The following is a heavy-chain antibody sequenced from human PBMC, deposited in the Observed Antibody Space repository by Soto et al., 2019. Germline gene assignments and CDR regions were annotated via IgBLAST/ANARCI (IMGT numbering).Heavy chain of an antibody. V-gene: IGHV4-34*01. CDR2: IYFSGST. J-gene: IGHJ4*02. CDR3: ARHPRLVSDFDY. Sequence: PSETLSLTCAVYGGSFSGYYWGWIRQPPGKGLEWIGTIYFSGSTYYNPSLKSRVTISVDTSKDHFSLKLSSVTAADTAVYFCARHPRLVSDFDYWGQGTLVTVSS. D-gene: IGHD1-26*01. CDR1: GGSFSGYY.